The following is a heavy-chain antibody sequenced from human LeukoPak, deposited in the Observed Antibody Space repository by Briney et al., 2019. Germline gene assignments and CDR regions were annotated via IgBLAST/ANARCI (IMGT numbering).Heavy chain of an antibody. J-gene: IGHJ3*02. V-gene: IGHV3-66*02. CDR3: ARQYSSGWIGAFDI. CDR2: IYSGGSS. D-gene: IGHD6-19*01. CDR1: GFTVSNNY. Sequence: GGSLRLSCAASGFTVSNNYMSWVRQAPGKGLEWVSVIYSGGSSYYADSVKGRFTISRDNSKNTLYLQMNSLRAEDTAVYYCARQYSSGWIGAFDIWGQGTMVTVSS.